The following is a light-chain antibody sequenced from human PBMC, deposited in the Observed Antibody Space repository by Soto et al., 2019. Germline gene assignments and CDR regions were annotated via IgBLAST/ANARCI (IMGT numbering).Light chain of an antibody. Sequence: QSALTQPPSVSGSPGQSDTISCTGTSSRVSWYQQPPGTAPKLLIYEVSNRPSGVPDRFSGSKSGNTASLTISGLQAEDEADYYCSSYTSTNTYIFGTRTKVTVL. CDR1: SSR. CDR2: EVS. J-gene: IGLJ1*01. V-gene: IGLV2-18*02. CDR3: SSYTSTNTYI.